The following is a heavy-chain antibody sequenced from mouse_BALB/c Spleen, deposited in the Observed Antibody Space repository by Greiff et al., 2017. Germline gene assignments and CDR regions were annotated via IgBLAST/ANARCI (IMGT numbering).Heavy chain of an antibody. D-gene: IGHD3-2*02. CDR1: GFNIKDYY. CDR3: NEATRAY. Sequence: EVKLQESGAELVRSGASVKLSCTASGFNIKDYYMHWVKQRPEQGLEWIGWIDPENGDTEYAPKFQGKATMTADTSSNTAYLQLSSLTSEDTAVYYCNEATRAYWGQGTTLTVSS. V-gene: IGHV14-4*02. CDR2: IDPENGDT. J-gene: IGHJ2*01.